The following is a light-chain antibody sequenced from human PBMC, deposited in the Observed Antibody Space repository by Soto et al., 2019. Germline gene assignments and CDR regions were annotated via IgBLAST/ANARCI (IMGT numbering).Light chain of an antibody. J-gene: IGKJ2*01. CDR2: WAS. V-gene: IGKV4-1*01. Sequence: DIVMTQSPDSLALSLGERATINCKSSQSVIHTSNNKSYLAWYQQKPGQPPELLLYWASARESGVPDRFSGSGSGTDFTLTISSLQAEDVAVYYCQQYYSTPRTFGQGTKVDIK. CDR3: QQYYSTPRT. CDR1: QSVIHTSNNKSY.